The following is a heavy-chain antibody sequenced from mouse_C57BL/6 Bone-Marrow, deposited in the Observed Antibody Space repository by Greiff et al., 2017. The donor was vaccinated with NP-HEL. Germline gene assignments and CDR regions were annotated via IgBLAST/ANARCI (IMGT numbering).Heavy chain of an antibody. J-gene: IGHJ1*03. Sequence: QVQLQQPGAELVRPGTSVKLSCKASGYTFTSYWMHWVKQRPGQGLEWIGVIDPSDSYTNYNQKFKGKATLTVDTSSSTAYMQLSSLTSEDSAVYYCERKLGPYFDVWGTGTTVTVSS. CDR3: ERKLGPYFDV. V-gene: IGHV1-59*01. CDR1: GYTFTSYW. CDR2: IDPSDSYT. D-gene: IGHD4-1*01.